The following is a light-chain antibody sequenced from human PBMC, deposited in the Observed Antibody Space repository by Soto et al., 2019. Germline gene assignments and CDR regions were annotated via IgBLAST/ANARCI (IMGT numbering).Light chain of an antibody. CDR1: SSNIGTGYD. Sequence: VLTQPPSVSGAPGQRVTISCTGSSSNIGTGYDVHWYQQLPGTAPKLLIYGNSNRPSGVPDRFSGSKSGTSVSLAITGLQAEDEADYYCQSYDSSLSAVVFGGGTKLTVL. CDR2: GNS. J-gene: IGLJ2*01. V-gene: IGLV1-40*01. CDR3: QSYDSSLSAVV.